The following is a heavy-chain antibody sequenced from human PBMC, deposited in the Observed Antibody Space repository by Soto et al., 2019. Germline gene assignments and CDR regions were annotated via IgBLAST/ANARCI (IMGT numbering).Heavy chain of an antibody. CDR3: ARAERDVDTAMDFDY. V-gene: IGHV4-30-4*01. J-gene: IGHJ4*02. Sequence: PSETLSLTCTVSGGSISSGDYYWSWIRQPPGKGLEWIGYIYYSGSTYYNPSIKSRVTISVDTYKNQFSLKLSSVTAADTAVYYCARAERDVDTAMDFDYWGQGTLVTVSS. D-gene: IGHD5-18*01. CDR2: IYYSGST. CDR1: GGSISSGDYY.